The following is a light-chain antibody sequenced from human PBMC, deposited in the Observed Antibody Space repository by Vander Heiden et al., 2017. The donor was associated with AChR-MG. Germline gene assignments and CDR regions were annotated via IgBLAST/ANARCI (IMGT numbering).Light chain of an antibody. J-gene: IGKJ1*01. V-gene: IGKV2-28*01. Sequence: DIVMTQSPLSLPVTPGEPASISCRSSQSLLHSNGYNYLDWYLQKPLQSPQLLIYLGSNRASGVPDRFTGSASGTDFTLKMSSVEAEDVGVYYCSVALQTRRTFGHGTKVEIK. CDR1: QSLLHSNGYNY. CDR2: LGS. CDR3: SVALQTRRT.